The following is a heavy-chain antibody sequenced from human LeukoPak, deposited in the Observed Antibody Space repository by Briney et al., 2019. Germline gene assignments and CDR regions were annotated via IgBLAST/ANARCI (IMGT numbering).Heavy chain of an antibody. CDR2: IIPSGHTT. V-gene: IGHV3-23*01. J-gene: IGHJ4*02. D-gene: IGHD6-13*01. CDR3: AREDRYSSSFDY. Sequence: PGGSLRLSCVASGFTFSSHGMNWVRQAPGKGLEWVSGIIPSGHTTYYADSVKGRFTISRDNSKNTLYLQMNSLRAEDTAVYYCAREDRYSSSFDYWGQGTLVTVSS. CDR1: GFTFSSHG.